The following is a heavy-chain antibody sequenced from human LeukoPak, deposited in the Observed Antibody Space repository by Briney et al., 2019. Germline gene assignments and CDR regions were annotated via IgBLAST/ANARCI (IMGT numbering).Heavy chain of an antibody. D-gene: IGHD3-3*01. V-gene: IGHV4-34*01. Sequence: SETLSLTCAVYGGSFSGYYWNWIRQPPGKGLEWIGEINHSGSTNYNPSLKSRVTISVDTSKNQFSLKLSSVTAADTAVYYCAILRWYYDFWSGYPATPMDVWGKGTTVTVSS. CDR2: INHSGST. CDR1: GGSFSGYY. CDR3: AILRWYYDFWSGYPATPMDV. J-gene: IGHJ6*04.